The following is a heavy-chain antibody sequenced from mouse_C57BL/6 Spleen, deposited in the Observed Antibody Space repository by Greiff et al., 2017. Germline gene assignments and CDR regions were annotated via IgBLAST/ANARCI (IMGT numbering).Heavy chain of an antibody. Sequence: VQLQQSGAELAKPGASVKLSCTASGFNIKDYYMHWVKQRTEQGLEWIGRIDPEDGETKYAPKFQGKATITAATSSNTAYLQRSSLTSADTAVYYCAYYIGSSYGYWSVDVWGTGTTVTVSS. CDR2: IDPEDGET. J-gene: IGHJ1*03. CDR3: AYYIGSSYGYWSVDV. V-gene: IGHV14-2*01. D-gene: IGHD1-1*01. CDR1: GFNIKDYY.